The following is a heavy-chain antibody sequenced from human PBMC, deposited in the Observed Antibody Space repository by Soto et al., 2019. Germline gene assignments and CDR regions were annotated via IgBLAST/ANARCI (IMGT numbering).Heavy chain of an antibody. CDR3: ARVIAAAVNTRIPWFDP. CDR1: GFTFSSYW. D-gene: IGHD6-13*01. V-gene: IGHV3-7*03. CDR2: IKQDGSEK. J-gene: IGHJ5*02. Sequence: EVQLVESGGGLVQPGGSLRLSCAASGFTFSSYWMSWVRQAPGKGLEWVANIKQDGSEKYYVDSVKGRFTISRDNAKNSLYLQMNSLRAEDTAVYYCARVIAAAVNTRIPWFDPWGQGTLVTVSS.